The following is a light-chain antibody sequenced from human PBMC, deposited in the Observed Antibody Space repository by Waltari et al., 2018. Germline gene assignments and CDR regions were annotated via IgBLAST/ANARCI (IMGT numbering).Light chain of an antibody. CDR1: RNNIGFYDL. CDR2: DVI. J-gene: IGLJ1*01. V-gene: IGLV2-23*02. Sequence: QSALTQPASVSGSPGQSITISCTGSRNNIGFYDLVSWYQQHPGKAPQLIIFDVIKRPSGVSDRFSGPKSGNTASLTISGLETEDDADYYCCSYSGSSSFPYVFGPGTKVTVL. CDR3: CSYSGSSSFPYV.